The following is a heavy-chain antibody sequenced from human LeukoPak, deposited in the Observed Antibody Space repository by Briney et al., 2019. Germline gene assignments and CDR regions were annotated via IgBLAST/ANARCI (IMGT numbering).Heavy chain of an antibody. D-gene: IGHD1-26*01. CDR2: ISNSGDNT. CDR1: GFSFSSHA. Sequence: GGSLTLSCAASGFSFSSHAMRWVRQAPGKGLEWVSAISNSGDNTYYADSVKGRFTISRDNSKNTLYLQMTSMRADGTAVYYCAKDYGSYRVGSWGQGILVTVSS. V-gene: IGHV3-23*01. J-gene: IGHJ5*02. CDR3: AKDYGSYRVGS.